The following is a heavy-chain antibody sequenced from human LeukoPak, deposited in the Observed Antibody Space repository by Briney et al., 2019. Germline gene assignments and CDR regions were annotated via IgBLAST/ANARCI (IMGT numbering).Heavy chain of an antibody. CDR1: GGSISSRNYY. CDR3: AKPYYYDSSGHFDL. J-gene: IGHJ2*01. CDR2: IHYSGST. Sequence: PSETLSLTCSVSGGSISSRNYYWGWIRQPPGKGLEWIGSIHYSGSTYYNASLKSRVTISVDTSKNQFSLKLSSVTATDTAVYYCAKPYYYDSSGHFDLWGRGTLVTVSS. D-gene: IGHD3-22*01. V-gene: IGHV4-39*01.